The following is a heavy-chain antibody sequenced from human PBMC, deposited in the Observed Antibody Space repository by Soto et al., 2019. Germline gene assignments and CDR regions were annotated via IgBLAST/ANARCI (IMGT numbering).Heavy chain of an antibody. CDR3: ASAGSYYFDY. J-gene: IGHJ4*02. Sequence: EVQLVESGGGLVQPGGSLRLSCAASGFTFSSYWMSWVRQAPGKGLELVANIKQDGSEKYYVDSVKGRFTISRDNAKNSLYLQMNRLRAEDTAVYYCASAGSYYFDYWGQGTLVTVSS. CDR2: IKQDGSEK. D-gene: IGHD1-26*01. CDR1: GFTFSSYW. V-gene: IGHV3-7*01.